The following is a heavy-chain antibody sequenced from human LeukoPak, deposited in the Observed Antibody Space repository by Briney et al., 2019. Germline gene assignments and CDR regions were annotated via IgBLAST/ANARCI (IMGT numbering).Heavy chain of an antibody. D-gene: IGHD6-13*01. CDR1: GGSISSYY. Sequence: SETLSLTCTVSGGSISSYYWSWLRQPAGKGLEWIGRIYTSGSTNYNPSLKSRVTMSVDTPKNQFSLKLSSVTAADTAVYFCARAGAGIAAAGTLAFDIWGQGTMVTASS. J-gene: IGHJ3*02. CDR3: ARAGAGIAAAGTLAFDI. V-gene: IGHV4-4*07. CDR2: IYTSGST.